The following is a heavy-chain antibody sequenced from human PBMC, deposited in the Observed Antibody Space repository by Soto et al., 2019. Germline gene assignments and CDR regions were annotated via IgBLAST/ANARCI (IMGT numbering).Heavy chain of an antibody. D-gene: IGHD6-13*01. V-gene: IGHV3-23*01. CDR2: ISGSGGST. Sequence: GGSLRPSCVRSGFLLRTYAMSWVRQAPGKGLEWVSAISGSGGSTYYADSVKGRFTISRDNSKNTLYLQMNSLRAEDTAVYYCAKVAEAAAGPPDAFDIWGQGTMVTVSS. CDR1: GFLLRTYA. J-gene: IGHJ3*02. CDR3: AKVAEAAAGPPDAFDI.